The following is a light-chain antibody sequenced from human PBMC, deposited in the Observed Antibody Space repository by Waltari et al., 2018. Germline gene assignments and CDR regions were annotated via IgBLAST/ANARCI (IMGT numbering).Light chain of an antibody. V-gene: IGLV2-23*03. Sequence: QAGLTQPASVSGSPGQSITISCPGTSNNVGSYNLVSWYQQNPGKPPKLIIYEGSKRPSAVSNRFSGSKSDNTASLTLSGLQPDDEADYYCCSNVGTSAVFGGGTKLTVL. CDR2: EGS. J-gene: IGLJ2*01. CDR1: SNNVGSYNL. CDR3: CSNVGTSAV.